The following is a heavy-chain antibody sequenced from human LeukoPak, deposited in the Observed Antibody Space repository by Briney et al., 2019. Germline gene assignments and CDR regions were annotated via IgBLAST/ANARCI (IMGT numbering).Heavy chain of an antibody. J-gene: IGHJ6*04. V-gene: IGHV3-30-3*01. D-gene: IGHD2-15*01. CDR2: ISYDGSNK. CDR3: ARYCSGGSCYYYYYGMDV. Sequence: GRSLRLSCAASGFTFSSYAMHWVRQAPGKGLEWVAVISYDGSNKYYADSVKGRFTISRDNSKNTLYLQMNSLRAEDTAVYYCARYCSGGSCYYYYYGMDVWGKGTTVTVSS. CDR1: GFTFSSYA.